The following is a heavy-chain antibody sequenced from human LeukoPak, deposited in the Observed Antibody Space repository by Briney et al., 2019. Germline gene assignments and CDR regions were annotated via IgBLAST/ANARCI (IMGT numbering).Heavy chain of an antibody. CDR3: AKDFLLRRGLERKNPYYYYYMDV. CDR1: GFTFSSYG. V-gene: IGHV3-30*18. CDR2: ISYDGSNK. J-gene: IGHJ6*03. Sequence: QSGGSLRLSCAASGFTFSSYGMYWVRQAPGKGLEWVAVISYDGSNKYYADSVKGRFTISRDNSKNTLYLQMNSLRAEDTAVYYCAKDFLLRRGLERKNPYYYYYMDVWGKGTTVTVSS. D-gene: IGHD1-1*01.